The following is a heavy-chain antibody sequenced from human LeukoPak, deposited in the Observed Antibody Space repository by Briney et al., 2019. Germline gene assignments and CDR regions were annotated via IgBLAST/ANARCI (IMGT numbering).Heavy chain of an antibody. CDR2: INHSGST. V-gene: IGHV4-34*01. CDR1: GGSFSGYY. CDR3: ARHLGIAARRSYLDY. D-gene: IGHD6-13*01. J-gene: IGHJ4*02. Sequence: SETLSLTCAVYGGSFSGYYWSWIRQPPGKGLEWIGEINHSGSTNYNPSLKSRVTISVDTSKNQFSLKLSSVTAADTAVYYCARHLGIAARRSYLDYWGQGTLVTVSS.